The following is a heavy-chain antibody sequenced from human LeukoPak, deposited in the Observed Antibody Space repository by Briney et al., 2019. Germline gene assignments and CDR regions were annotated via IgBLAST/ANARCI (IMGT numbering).Heavy chain of an antibody. D-gene: IGHD2-2*01. CDR3: ARGYCSSTSCYSYYYYGMDV. J-gene: IGHJ6*02. CDR2: INHSGST. V-gene: IGHV4-34*01. CDR1: GGSFSGYY. Sequence: PSETLSLTCAVYGGSFSGYYWSWIRQPPGKGLEWIGEINHSGSTNYNPSLKSRVTISVDTSKNQFSLKLSSVTAADTAVYYCARGYCSSTSCYSYYYYGMDVWGQGTTVTVSS.